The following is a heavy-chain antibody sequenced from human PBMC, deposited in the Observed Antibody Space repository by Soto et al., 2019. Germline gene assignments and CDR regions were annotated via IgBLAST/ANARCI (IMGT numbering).Heavy chain of an antibody. CDR2: ISDSGST. D-gene: IGHD2-8*01. V-gene: IGHV4-59*01. CDR3: ARGTRYCTNGMSYGEIYWLDG. CDR1: GGRISSYC. Sequence: SETVALTCTLSGGRISSYCWTWVRQRSEKELEWLGHISDSGSTNHNPSLKSRLTISVDTYKNQFSLKLTSVTAADTAVYYCARGTRYCTNGMSYGEIYWLDGWGTGTTVTVSS. J-gene: IGHJ6*04.